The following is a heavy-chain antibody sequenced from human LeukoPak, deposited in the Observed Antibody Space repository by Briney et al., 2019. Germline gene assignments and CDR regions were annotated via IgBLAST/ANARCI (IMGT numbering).Heavy chain of an antibody. V-gene: IGHV4-34*01. CDR3: ARGGSLWFGEWLDY. CDR1: GGSFSGHY. D-gene: IGHD3-10*01. J-gene: IGHJ4*02. CDR2: INHSGST. Sequence: SETLSLTCAVYGGSFSGHYWSWMCQPPGKGLEWIGEINHSGSTNYNPSLKSRVTISVDTSKNQFSLKLSSVTAADTAVYYCARGGSLWFGEWLDYWGQGTLVTVSS.